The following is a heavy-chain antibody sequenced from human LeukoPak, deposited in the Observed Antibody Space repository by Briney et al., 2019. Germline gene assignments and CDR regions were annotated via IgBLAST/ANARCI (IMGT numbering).Heavy chain of an antibody. CDR3: ARAMPATRRITMVRGEGNWFDP. J-gene: IGHJ5*02. CDR1: GYAFTGYY. V-gene: IGHV1-2*04. Sequence: ASVKVSCKASGYAFTGYYMHWVRQAPGQGLEWMGWINPNSGGTNYAQKFQGWVTMTRDTSISTAYMELSRLRSDDTAVYYCARAMPATRRITMVRGEGNWFDPWGQGTLVTVSS. D-gene: IGHD3-10*01. CDR2: INPNSGGT.